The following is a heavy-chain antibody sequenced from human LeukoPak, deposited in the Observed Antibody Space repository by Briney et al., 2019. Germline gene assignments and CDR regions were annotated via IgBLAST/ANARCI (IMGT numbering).Heavy chain of an antibody. CDR3: ARDVYYDSSGYYGDAFDI. Sequence: GGSLRLSCAASGFTFSAYEMSWVRQAPGKGLEWVSYISSSGSTIYYADSVKGRFTISRDNAKNSLYLQMNSLRAEDTAVYYCARDVYYDSSGYYGDAFDIWGQGTMVTVSS. D-gene: IGHD3-22*01. CDR2: ISSSGSTI. J-gene: IGHJ3*02. V-gene: IGHV3-48*03. CDR1: GFTFSAYE.